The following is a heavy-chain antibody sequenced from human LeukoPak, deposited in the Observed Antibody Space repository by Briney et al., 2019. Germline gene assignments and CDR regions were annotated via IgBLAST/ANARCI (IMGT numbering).Heavy chain of an antibody. V-gene: IGHV4-34*01. D-gene: IGHD3-3*02. CDR3: ARGRAFFD. CDR2: INQSGST. J-gene: IGHJ4*02. Sequence: SETLSLTCAVYGGSFSGYYWNWLRQPPGKGGEGIGEINQSGSTNYNPSLKSRVTISFDTSKNQFSLKLSSVTAADTAVYYCARGRAFFDWGQGTLVTVSS. CDR1: GGSFSGYY.